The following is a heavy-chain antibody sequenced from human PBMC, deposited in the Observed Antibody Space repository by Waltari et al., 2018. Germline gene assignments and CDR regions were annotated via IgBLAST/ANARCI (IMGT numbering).Heavy chain of an antibody. Sequence: QVQLVQSGAEVKKPGSSVKVSCKDSGGTLSTYAISWVRQAPGQGLEWMGGIIPNLGTTNYAQKFQGRVTITADESTSTAYMELSSLRSEDTAVYYCARNTYYYDNSGHYVFDYWGQGTLVTVSS. D-gene: IGHD3-22*01. J-gene: IGHJ4*02. V-gene: IGHV1-69*01. CDR2: IIPNLGTT. CDR3: ARNTYYYDNSGHYVFDY. CDR1: GGTLSTYA.